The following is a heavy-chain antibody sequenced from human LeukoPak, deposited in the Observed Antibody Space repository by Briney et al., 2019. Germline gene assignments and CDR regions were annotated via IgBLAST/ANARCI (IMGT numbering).Heavy chain of an antibody. J-gene: IGHJ4*02. Sequence: ASVRVSCKASGYTFTGYYTHWVRQAPGQGLEWVAWIDPNSGGTDYAQKFQGRVTLIRDTSISTAYLELSRLRSDDTAVYYCAREFSGHSGYDWGRYFDYWGQGTLVTVSS. V-gene: IGHV1-2*02. CDR2: IDPNSGGT. CDR1: GYTFTGYY. D-gene: IGHD5-12*01. CDR3: AREFSGHSGYDWGRYFDY.